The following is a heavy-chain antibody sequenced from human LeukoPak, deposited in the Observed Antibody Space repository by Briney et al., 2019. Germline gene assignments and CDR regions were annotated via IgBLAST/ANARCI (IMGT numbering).Heavy chain of an antibody. Sequence: ASVKVSCKASGYTFTNYGISWVRQAPGQGLEWMGWISAYNGNTNYAQKFQGRVTMTTDTSTSTAYMELRSLRSDDTAVYYCARVAGVRGVIMGDWNYFDYWGRGTLVTVSS. CDR2: ISAYNGNT. CDR3: ARVAGVRGVIMGDWNYFDY. V-gene: IGHV1-18*01. D-gene: IGHD3-10*01. CDR1: GYTFTNYG. J-gene: IGHJ4*02.